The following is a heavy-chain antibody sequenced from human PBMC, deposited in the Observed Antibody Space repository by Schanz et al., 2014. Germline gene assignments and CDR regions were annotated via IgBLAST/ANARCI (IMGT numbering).Heavy chain of an antibody. CDR2: IQSDGSIT. J-gene: IGHJ4*02. D-gene: IGHD3-10*01. CDR3: ARATYYHVSGSYYGNFDS. CDR1: GFTFSSYW. V-gene: IGHV3-74*01. Sequence: EVQLVESGGGVVHPGGSLRLSCAASGFTFSSYWMHWVRQAPGKGLVWVSRIQSDGSITTYADSVKGRFAISRDNAKNTLYLQMTSLGAEDTAVYYCARATYYHVSGSYYGNFDSGGQGTLVTVSS.